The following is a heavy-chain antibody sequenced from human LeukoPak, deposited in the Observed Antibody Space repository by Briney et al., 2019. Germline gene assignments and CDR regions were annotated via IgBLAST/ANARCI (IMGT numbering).Heavy chain of an antibody. CDR2: INSDGSST. CDR1: GFTFSSYW. CDR3: ARAYNINYYYYMDV. J-gene: IGHJ6*03. Sequence: GGSLRLSCAASGFTFSSYWMHWVRHAPGKGLVWVSRINSDGSSTSYADSVKGRFTISRDNSKNTLYLQMNSLRAEDTAVYYCARAYNINYYYYMDVWGKGTTVTISS. D-gene: IGHD5-24*01. V-gene: IGHV3-74*01.